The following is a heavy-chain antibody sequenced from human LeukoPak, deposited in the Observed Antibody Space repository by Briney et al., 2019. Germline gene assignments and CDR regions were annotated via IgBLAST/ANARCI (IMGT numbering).Heavy chain of an antibody. D-gene: IGHD3-3*01. CDR2: IKQDGSEK. Sequence: GGSLRLSCAASGFTFSSHWMHWVRQAPGKGLEWVANIKQDGSEKYYVDSVKGRFTISRDNAKNSLYLQMNSLRAEDAAVYYCARDPSWGGYYTFDYWGQGTLVTVSS. CDR3: ARDPSWGGYYTFDY. V-gene: IGHV3-7*01. CDR1: GFTFSSHW. J-gene: IGHJ4*02.